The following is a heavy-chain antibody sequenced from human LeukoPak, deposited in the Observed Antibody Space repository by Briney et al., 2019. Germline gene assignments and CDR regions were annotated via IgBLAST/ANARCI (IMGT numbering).Heavy chain of an antibody. D-gene: IGHD1-26*01. V-gene: IGHV4-59*01. Sequence: SETLSLTCTVSGGSISSYYWSWIRQPPGKGLEWIGYIYYSGSTNYNPSLKSRVTISVDTSKNQFSLKLSSVTAADTAVYYCARGGYSGSYWDYYYGMDVWGQGTTATVSS. J-gene: IGHJ6*02. CDR3: ARGGYSGSYWDYYYGMDV. CDR2: IYYSGST. CDR1: GGSISSYY.